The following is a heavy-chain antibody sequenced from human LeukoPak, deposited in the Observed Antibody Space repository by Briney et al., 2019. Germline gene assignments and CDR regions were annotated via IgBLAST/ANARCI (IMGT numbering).Heavy chain of an antibody. V-gene: IGHV4-34*01. J-gene: IGHJ4*02. CDR1: GGSFSGYY. CDR2: INHSGST. CDR3: ARGEGSSWFVRYFDH. D-gene: IGHD6-13*01. Sequence: SETPSLTCAVYGGSFSGYYWSWIRQPPGKGLEWIGEINHSGSTNYNPSLKSRVTISVDTSKNQFSLKLSSVTAADTAVYYCARGEGSSWFVRYFDHWGQGTLVTVSS.